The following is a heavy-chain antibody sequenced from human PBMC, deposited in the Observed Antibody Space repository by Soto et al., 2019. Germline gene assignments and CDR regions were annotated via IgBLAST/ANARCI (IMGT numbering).Heavy chain of an antibody. CDR2: IKQDGSEK. Sequence: EVQLVESGGGLVQPGGSLRLSCAASGFTFSSYWMSWVRQAPGKGLEWVANIKQDGSEKYYVDSVKGRFTISRDNAKKSLYLQINSLRAEDTTVYYCARGDSSSWFHYSYGMDVWGQGTTVTVSS. V-gene: IGHV3-7*01. CDR3: ARGDSSSWFHYSYGMDV. D-gene: IGHD6-13*01. CDR1: GFTFSSYW. J-gene: IGHJ6*02.